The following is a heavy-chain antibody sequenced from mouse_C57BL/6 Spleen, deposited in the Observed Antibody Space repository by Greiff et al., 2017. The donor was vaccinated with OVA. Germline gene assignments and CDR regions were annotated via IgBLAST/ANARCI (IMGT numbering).Heavy chain of an antibody. J-gene: IGHJ1*03. CDR2: IDPETGGT. CDR1: GYTFTDYE. CDR3: ARSRDGTWYFDV. D-gene: IGHD3-3*01. V-gene: IGHV1-15*01. Sequence: QVQLQQSGAELVRPGASVTLSCTASGYTFTDYEMHWVKQTPVHGLEWIGAIDPETGGTAYNQKFKGKAILTADKSSSTAYMELRSLTSEDSAVYYCARSRDGTWYFDVWGTGTTVTVSS.